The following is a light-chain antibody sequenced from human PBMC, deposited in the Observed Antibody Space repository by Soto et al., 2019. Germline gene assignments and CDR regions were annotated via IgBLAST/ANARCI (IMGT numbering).Light chain of an antibody. Sequence: DIQMTQSPSILSASVGDRVTISCRASQSISSWLAWYQQKPGKAPKLLIYKASNLENGVPSRFSGSRSGTEFILTISSLQPDDYATFYCQQYGGYPFTFGGGTKVEIK. J-gene: IGKJ4*01. CDR1: QSISSW. CDR3: QQYGGYPFT. V-gene: IGKV1-5*03. CDR2: KAS.